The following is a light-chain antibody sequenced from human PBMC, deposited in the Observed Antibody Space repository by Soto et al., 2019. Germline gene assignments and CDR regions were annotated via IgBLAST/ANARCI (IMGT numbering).Light chain of an antibody. CDR1: QSVSSSY. V-gene: IGKV3-20*01. J-gene: IGKJ4*01. Sequence: EIVLTQSPGTLSLSPGERATLSCRASQSVSSSYLAWYQQKPCQAPRLLIYGASSRATGIPDRFSGSGSGTDFTLTISRPEPEDFAVYYCQQYGSSPNTFGGGTKVEIK. CDR2: GAS. CDR3: QQYGSSPNT.